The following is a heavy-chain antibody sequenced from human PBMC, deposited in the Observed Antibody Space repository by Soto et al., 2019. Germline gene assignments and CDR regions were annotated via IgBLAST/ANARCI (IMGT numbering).Heavy chain of an antibody. CDR2: IKSKTEGGTT. CDR3: TTAAPPPGIAVAGAFDY. V-gene: IGHV3-15*07. Sequence: GGSLRLSCAASGFTFSNAWMNWVRQAPGKGLEWVGRIKSKTEGGTTDYAAPVKGRFTISRDDSKNTLYLQMNSLKTEDTAVYYCTTAAPPPGIAVAGAFDYWGQGTLVTVSS. CDR1: GFTFSNAW. J-gene: IGHJ4*02. D-gene: IGHD6-19*01.